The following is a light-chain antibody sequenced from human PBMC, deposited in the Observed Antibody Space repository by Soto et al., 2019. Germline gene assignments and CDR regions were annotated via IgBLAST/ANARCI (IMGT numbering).Light chain of an antibody. CDR1: QSVSSSY. J-gene: IGKJ1*01. V-gene: IGKV3-20*01. Sequence: EIVLTQSPGTLSLSPGERATLSCRASQSVSSSYLAWYQQKPGQAPRLIIHGASSRATGVPDRITGSGSGTDFTLSIRRLEPEDFAVYYCQQYGGSTRTFGQGTKVDIK. CDR3: QQYGGSTRT. CDR2: GAS.